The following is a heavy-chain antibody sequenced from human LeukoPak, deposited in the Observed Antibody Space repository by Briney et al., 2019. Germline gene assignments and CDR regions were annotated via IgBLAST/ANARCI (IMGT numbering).Heavy chain of an antibody. J-gene: IGHJ6*02. CDR3: ARREVWSGYPRYYYYGMDV. V-gene: IGHV1-8*01. CDR2: MNPNSGNT. Sequence: GASVKVSCKASGYTFTSYDINWVRQATGQGLEWMGWMNPNSGNTGYAQKFQGRVTMTRNTSISTAYMELSSLRSEDTAVYYCARREVWSGYPRYYYYGMDVWGQGTTVTVSS. CDR1: GYTFTSYD. D-gene: IGHD3-3*01.